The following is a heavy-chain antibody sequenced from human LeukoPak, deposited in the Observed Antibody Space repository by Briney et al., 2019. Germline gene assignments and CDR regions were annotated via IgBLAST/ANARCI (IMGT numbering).Heavy chain of an antibody. V-gene: IGHV3-23*01. CDR2: ISASGGST. CDR3: AKGLERESRLEC. J-gene: IGHJ4*02. CDR1: GFTFSSYA. D-gene: IGHD1-1*01. Sequence: GSLRLSCAASGFTFSSYAMSWVRQAPGKGLEWVSGISASGGSTYYTDSLKGRLTISRDNSKNTLFLQMNSLRAEDTAIYYCAKGLERESRLECWGQGTLVTVSS.